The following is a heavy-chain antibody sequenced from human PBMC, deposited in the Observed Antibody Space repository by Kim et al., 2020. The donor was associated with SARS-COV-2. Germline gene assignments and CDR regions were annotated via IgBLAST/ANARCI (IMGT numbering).Heavy chain of an antibody. CDR1: GYTFTSYG. V-gene: IGHV1-18*01. J-gene: IGHJ4*02. CDR2: ISAYNGNT. D-gene: IGHD3-16*02. Sequence: ASVKVSCKASGYTFTSYGISWVRQAPGQGLEWMGWISAYNGNTNYAQKLQGRVTMTTDTSTSTAYMELRSLRSDDTAVYYCARDVLRLGELSLGFDYWGQGTLVTVSS. CDR3: ARDVLRLGELSLGFDY.